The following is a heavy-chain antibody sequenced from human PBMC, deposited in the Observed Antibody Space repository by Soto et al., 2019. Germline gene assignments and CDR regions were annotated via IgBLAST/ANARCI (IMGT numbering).Heavy chain of an antibody. CDR3: AGRASRYYYDSSGYFDY. CDR1: GGSISSYY. J-gene: IGHJ4*02. Sequence: QVQLQESGPGLVKPSETLSLTCTVSGGSISSYYWSWIRQPPGKGLEWIGYIYYSGSTNYNPSLKSLVTISVDTSKNQFSLKLSSVTAADTAVYYCAGRASRYYYDSSGYFDYWGQGTLVTVSS. V-gene: IGHV4-59*01. CDR2: IYYSGST. D-gene: IGHD3-22*01.